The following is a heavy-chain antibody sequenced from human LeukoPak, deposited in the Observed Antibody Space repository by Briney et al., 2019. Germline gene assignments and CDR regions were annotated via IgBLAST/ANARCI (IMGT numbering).Heavy chain of an antibody. CDR1: GGSIGSYY. CDR2: IYYSGST. V-gene: IGHV4-59*01. D-gene: IGHD1-26*01. Sequence: SETLSLTCTVSGGSIGSYYWSWIRQPPGKGLEWIGYIYYSGSTKYNPSLKSRVTISVDTSKNQFSLNLSSVTAADTAVYYCARYGRKWYFDLWGRGTLVTVSS. J-gene: IGHJ2*01. CDR3: ARYGRKWYFDL.